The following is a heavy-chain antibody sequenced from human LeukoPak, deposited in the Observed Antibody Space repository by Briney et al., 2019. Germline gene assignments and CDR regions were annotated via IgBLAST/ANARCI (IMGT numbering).Heavy chain of an antibody. Sequence: HPGGSLRLSCAASGFTFSSYGMHWVRQAPGKGLEWVAFISYDGSNKYYADSVKGRFTISRDNSKNTLYLQMNSLRAEDTAVYYCAKDLHFSYFDYWGQGTLVTVSS. CDR2: ISYDGSNK. V-gene: IGHV3-30*02. J-gene: IGHJ4*02. CDR1: GFTFSSYG. D-gene: IGHD3-3*02. CDR3: AKDLHFSYFDY.